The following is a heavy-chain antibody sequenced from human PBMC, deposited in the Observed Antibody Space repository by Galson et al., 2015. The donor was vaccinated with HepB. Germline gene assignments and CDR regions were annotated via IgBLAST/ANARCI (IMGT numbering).Heavy chain of an antibody. V-gene: IGHV3-15*01. J-gene: IGHJ6*02. CDR1: GFPFNNAW. Sequence: SLRLSCAASGFPFNNAWMTWVRQAPGMGLEWVGRIKSKTDGETTDYAAPVKGRFTISRDDSKNTAYLQMNSLKTEDTAVYYCTRPGYGSSWFLDYSHGMDIWGQGTTVIVS. CDR2: IKSKTDGETT. D-gene: IGHD6-13*01. CDR3: TRPGYGSSWFLDYSHGMDI.